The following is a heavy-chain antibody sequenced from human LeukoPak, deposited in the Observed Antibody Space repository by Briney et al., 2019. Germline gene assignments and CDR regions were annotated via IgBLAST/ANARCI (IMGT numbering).Heavy chain of an antibody. Sequence: ASVKVSCKASGYTFTGYYMHWVRQATGQGLEWMGWMNPNSGNTGYAQKFQGRVTITRNTSISTAYMELSSLRSEDTAVYYCARGRDYDYYYYYYMDVWGKGTTVTVSS. V-gene: IGHV1-8*03. CDR3: ARGRDYDYYYYYYMDV. CDR2: MNPNSGNT. CDR1: GYTFTGYY. D-gene: IGHD4-17*01. J-gene: IGHJ6*03.